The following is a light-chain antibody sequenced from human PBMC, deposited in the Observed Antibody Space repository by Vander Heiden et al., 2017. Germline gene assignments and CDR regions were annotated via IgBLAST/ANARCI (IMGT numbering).Light chain of an antibody. J-gene: IGKJ1*01. CDR1: QNITTY. V-gene: IGKV1-39*01. CDR3: QQSYTTPRT. CDR2: AAS. Sequence: DIQMTQSPSSLSASVGDRVTITCRASQNITTYLNWYQHKPGKAPNLLIYAASSLQSGVPSRFSGGGSVTDFTLTINSLQPEDCATYYCQQSYTTPRTFGQGTKVENK.